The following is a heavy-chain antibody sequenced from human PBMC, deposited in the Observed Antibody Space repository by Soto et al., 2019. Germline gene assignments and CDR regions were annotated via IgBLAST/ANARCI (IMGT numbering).Heavy chain of an antibody. CDR1: GFTFDDYA. V-gene: IGHV3-9*01. CDR2: ISWNSGSI. J-gene: IGHJ6*03. CDR3: AKDIFVDIVAMDV. Sequence: GGSLRLSCAASGFTFDDYAMHWVRQAPGKGLEWVSGISWNSGSIGYADSVKGRFTISRDNAKNSLYLQMNSLRAEDTALYYCAKDIFVDIVAMDVWGKGTTVTVSS. D-gene: IGHD5-12*01.